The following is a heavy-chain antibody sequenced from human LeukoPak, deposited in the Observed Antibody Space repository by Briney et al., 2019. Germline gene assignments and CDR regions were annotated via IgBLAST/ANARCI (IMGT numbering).Heavy chain of an antibody. CDR3: ARAFGVVIRGKNWFDP. V-gene: IGHV4-34*01. CDR2: INHSGSA. J-gene: IGHJ5*02. Sequence: SETLSLTCAVYGGSFSGYYWSWVRQPPGKGLEWIGEINHSGSANYNPSLKSRVTISVDTSKNQFSLKLSSVTAADTAVYYCARAFGVVIRGKNWFDPWGQGTLVTVSS. CDR1: GGSFSGYY. D-gene: IGHD3-3*01.